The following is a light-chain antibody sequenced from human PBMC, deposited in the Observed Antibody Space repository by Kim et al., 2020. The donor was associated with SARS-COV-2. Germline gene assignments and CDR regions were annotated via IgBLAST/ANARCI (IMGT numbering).Light chain of an antibody. V-gene: IGKV1-5*03. CDR2: KAS. CDR1: QSISNW. CDR3: QQYGSYTRT. J-gene: IGKJ1*01. Sequence: DIQMTQSPSTLSASVGDRVTITCRASQSISNWLAWYQQKPGKAPKLLIYKASTLESGVPSRFSGSGSGTEFTLTINSLQPDDFATYYCQQYGSYTRTFGQGTKLEI.